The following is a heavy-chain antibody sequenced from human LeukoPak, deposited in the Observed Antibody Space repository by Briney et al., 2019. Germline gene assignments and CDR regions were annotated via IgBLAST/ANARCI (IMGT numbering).Heavy chain of an antibody. J-gene: IGHJ4*02. D-gene: IGHD1-26*01. CDR2: INPSDGST. CDR3: ARSQWELRVYFDY. V-gene: IGHV1-46*01. CDR1: GYTFTRYY. Sequence: ASVKVSCKASGYTFTRYYMHWVRQTPGQGLEWMGIINPSDGSTSYAQKFQGRVTMTRDMSTSTVYMELSSLRSEDTAIYYCARSQWELRVYFDYWGQGTLVTVSS.